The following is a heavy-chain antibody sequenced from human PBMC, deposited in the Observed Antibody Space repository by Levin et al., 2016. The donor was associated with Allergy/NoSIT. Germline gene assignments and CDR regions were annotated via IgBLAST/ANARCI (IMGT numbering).Heavy chain of an antibody. CDR2: TYYRSKWYN. CDR1: GDSVSSNSAA. Sequence: SQTLSLTCAISGDSVSSNSAAWNWIRQSPSRGLEWLGRTYYRSKWYNDYAVSVKSRITINPDTSKNQFSLQLNSVTPEDTAVYYCARDGAAAGPFYYYYGMDVWGQGTTVTVSS. CDR3: ARDGAAAGPFYYYYGMDV. J-gene: IGHJ6*02. V-gene: IGHV6-1*01. D-gene: IGHD6-13*01.